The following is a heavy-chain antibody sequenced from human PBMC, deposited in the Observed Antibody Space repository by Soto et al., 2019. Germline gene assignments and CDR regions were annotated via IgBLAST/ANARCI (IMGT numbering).Heavy chain of an antibody. CDR3: AKMVTWDSSGYYQGGFDC. V-gene: IGHV3-9*01. CDR1: GFTFEAYA. Sequence: HLVESGRGLVQPGKSLTISCAASGFTFEAYAMHWVRQAPRKGLEWVSGLSWNSGNIIYADSVKCRFTISRDNAKNSLHLQMNGLRLEDTALYYCAKMVTWDSSGYYQGGFDCWGQGTLVTVSS. J-gene: IGHJ4*02. D-gene: IGHD3-22*01. CDR2: LSWNSGNI.